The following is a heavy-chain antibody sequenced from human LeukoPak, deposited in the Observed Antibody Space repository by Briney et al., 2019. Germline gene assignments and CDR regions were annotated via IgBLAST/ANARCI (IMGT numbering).Heavy chain of an antibody. Sequence: ASVKVSCKASGYTFTSYGISCVRQAPGQGLEWMGWISAYNGNTNYAQKLQGRVTMTTDTSTSTAYMELRSLRSDDTAVYYCAREDRDYYYYGMDVWGQGTTVTVSS. CDR2: ISAYNGNT. CDR3: AREDRDYYYYGMDV. CDR1: GYTFTSYG. V-gene: IGHV1-18*01. J-gene: IGHJ6*02.